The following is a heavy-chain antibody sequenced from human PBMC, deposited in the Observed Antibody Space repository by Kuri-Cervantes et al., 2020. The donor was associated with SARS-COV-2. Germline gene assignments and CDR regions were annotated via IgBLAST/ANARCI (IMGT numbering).Heavy chain of an antibody. CDR3: ARASSSSFGY. J-gene: IGHJ4*02. CDR1: GFTFSGYW. CDR2: INSDGSST. Sequence: GESLKISCAASGFTFSGYWMHWVRQAPGKGLVWVSRINSDGSSTSYADSVKGRFTISRDNAKNTLYLQMNSLRAEDTAVYYCARASSSSFGYWGQGTLVTVSS. V-gene: IGHV3-74*01. D-gene: IGHD6-13*01.